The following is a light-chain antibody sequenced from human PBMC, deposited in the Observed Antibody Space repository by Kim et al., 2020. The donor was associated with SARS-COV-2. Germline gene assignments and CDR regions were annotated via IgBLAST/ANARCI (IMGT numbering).Light chain of an antibody. CDR3: QVWDSSTV. CDR1: NIGSKN. Sequence: SVALGQTARSTCGGNNIGSKNVHWYQQKPGQAPVLVIYRDSNRPSGIPERFSGSNSGNTATLTISRAQAGDEADYYCQVWDSSTVFGGGTKLTVL. J-gene: IGLJ3*02. V-gene: IGLV3-9*01. CDR2: RDS.